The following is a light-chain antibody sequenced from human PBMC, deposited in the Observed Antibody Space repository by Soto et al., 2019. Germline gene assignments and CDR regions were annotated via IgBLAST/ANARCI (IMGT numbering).Light chain of an antibody. V-gene: IGKV3-20*01. CDR1: QSANSNY. J-gene: IGKJ3*01. CDR2: GAS. Sequence: EIVLTQSPGTLSVSPGERVTLSCRASQSANSNYLAWYQQRPGQAPRLLIFGASYRATGIPDRFSGSGSGTDFTLTISRLEPEDYAVDYCQQYSSTPPEFTFGPGTKVDSK. CDR3: QQYSSTPPEFT.